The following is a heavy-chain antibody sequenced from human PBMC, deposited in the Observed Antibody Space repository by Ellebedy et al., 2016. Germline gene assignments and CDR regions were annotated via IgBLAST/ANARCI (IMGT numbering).Heavy chain of an antibody. D-gene: IGHD6-19*01. Sequence: GESLKISCAASGSTLSRYWMSWFRQAPGKGLEWVANIKQDGSQIQYVDSVKGRFTISRDNAKNSLYLQMNSLRAEGTAMYYCAGGSGWLCDQWGQGTLVTVSS. J-gene: IGHJ4*02. V-gene: IGHV3-7*01. CDR2: IKQDGSQI. CDR1: GSTLSRYW. CDR3: AGGSGWLCDQ.